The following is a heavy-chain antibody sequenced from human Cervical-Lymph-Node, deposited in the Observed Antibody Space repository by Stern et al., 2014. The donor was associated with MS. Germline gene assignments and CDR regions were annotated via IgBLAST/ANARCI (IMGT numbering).Heavy chain of an antibody. Sequence: VQLVESGAAVKKPGESLKISCRVSGYTFTSYWIGWVRQMPGKGLEWIGITYPANSDTRYSPSFEGQVTISADKSISTAFLQWNSLKASDTAMYYCARHLIDAGSYYYFDYWGQGTLVTVSS. CDR2: TYPANSDT. CDR3: ARHLIDAGSYYYFDY. V-gene: IGHV5-51*01. J-gene: IGHJ4*02. CDR1: GYTFTSYW. D-gene: IGHD1-26*01.